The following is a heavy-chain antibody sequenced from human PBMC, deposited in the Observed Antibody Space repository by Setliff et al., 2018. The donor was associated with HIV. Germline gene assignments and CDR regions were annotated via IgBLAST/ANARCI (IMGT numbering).Heavy chain of an antibody. CDR3: ASLDGSESPYIYYYYMDV. D-gene: IGHD3-10*01. CDR2: IYYTGST. V-gene: IGHV4-39*01. J-gene: IGHJ6*03. CDR1: GGSISSSSYY. Sequence: ETLSLTCTVSGGSISSSSYYWGWIRQPPGKGLEWIGSIYYTGSTYYNPSLKSRAAISVDTSKNQISLKLSSVTAADTAVYYCASLDGSESPYIYYYYMDVWGEGTAVTVSS.